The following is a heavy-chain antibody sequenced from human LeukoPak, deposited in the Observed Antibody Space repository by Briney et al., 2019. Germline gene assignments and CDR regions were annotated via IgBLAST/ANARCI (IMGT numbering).Heavy chain of an antibody. V-gene: IGHV3-23*01. CDR3: AKADSSGFSDY. J-gene: IGHJ4*02. Sequence: GGSLRLSCAASGFTSSSYAMSWVRQAPGKGLEWVSAISGSGGSTYCADSVKGRFTISRDNSKNTLYLQMNSLRAEDTAVYYCAKADSSGFSDYWGQGTLVTVSS. CDR1: GFTSSSYA. CDR2: ISGSGGST. D-gene: IGHD3-22*01.